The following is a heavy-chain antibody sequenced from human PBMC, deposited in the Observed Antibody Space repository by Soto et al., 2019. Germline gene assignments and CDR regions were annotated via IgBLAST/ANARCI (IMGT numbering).Heavy chain of an antibody. J-gene: IGHJ4*02. CDR2: IYYSGST. CDR1: GGSVSSVNYY. D-gene: IGHD3-10*01. Sequence: SETLSLTCTVSGGSVSSVNYYWSWIRQPPGKGLEWIGSIYYSGSTNYNPSLKSRVSISVDTSKNQFSLKLSSVTAADTAVYFCARQGNVYSYDYWGQGMLVTVSS. V-gene: IGHV4-61*01. CDR3: ARQGNVYSYDY.